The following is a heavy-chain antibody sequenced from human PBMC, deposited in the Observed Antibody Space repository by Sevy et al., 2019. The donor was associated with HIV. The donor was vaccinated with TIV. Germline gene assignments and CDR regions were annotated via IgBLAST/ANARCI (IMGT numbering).Heavy chain of an antibody. V-gene: IGHV3-11*01. CDR2: ISGSDDAI. Sequence: GGSLRLSCAASGFTFSDYYMSWIRQAPGKGLEWISYISGSDDAIYYADSVKGRFSISRDNAKNSLYLQLTSLRPEDTAVYYCVRDHVKDGDLGDYYYFAMDVWGQGTTVTVS. CDR1: GFTFSDYY. J-gene: IGHJ6*02. CDR3: VRDHVKDGDLGDYYYFAMDV. D-gene: IGHD4-17*01.